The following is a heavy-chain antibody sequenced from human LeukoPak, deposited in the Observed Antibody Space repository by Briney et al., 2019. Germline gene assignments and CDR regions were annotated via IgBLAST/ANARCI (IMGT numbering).Heavy chain of an antibody. Sequence: SETLSLTCTVSGGSISSGDYYWSWIRQPPGKGLEWIGYIYYSGSTYYNPSLKSRVTISVDTSKNQFSLKLNSVTAADTAVYYCARVPQRLTTVVNGFDYWGQGTLVTVSS. CDR2: IYYSGST. CDR3: ARVPQRLTTVVNGFDY. CDR1: GGSISSGDYY. J-gene: IGHJ4*02. D-gene: IGHD4-23*01. V-gene: IGHV4-30-4*01.